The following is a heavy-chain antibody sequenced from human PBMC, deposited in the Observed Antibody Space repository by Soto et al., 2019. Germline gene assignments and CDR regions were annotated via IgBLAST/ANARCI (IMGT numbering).Heavy chain of an antibody. CDR1: GGSISSSSYY. CDR2: IYYGGNT. CDR3: ARDPYYYDSSGYYSGDAFDI. Sequence: SETLSLTCTVSGGSISSSSYYWGWIRQPPGKGLEWIGSIYYGGNTNYNPSLRSRVTITVDTSKNQFSLKLSSVTAADTAVYYCARDPYYYDSSGYYSGDAFDIWGQGTMVTVSS. J-gene: IGHJ3*02. V-gene: IGHV4-39*02. D-gene: IGHD3-22*01.